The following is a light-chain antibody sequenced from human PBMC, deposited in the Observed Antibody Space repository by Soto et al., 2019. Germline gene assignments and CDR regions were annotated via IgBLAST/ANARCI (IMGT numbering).Light chain of an antibody. J-gene: IGKJ3*01. Sequence: DIQLTQSPSFLSASLGDRVTITCRASQGISNYLAWYQQKPGKAPKLLIYDASTLQGGVPSRFSGSGSGTGFTLTISSLQPEDFATYYCQQLNNYPRTFGPGTKLNIK. CDR2: DAS. CDR3: QQLNNYPRT. V-gene: IGKV1-9*01. CDR1: QGISNY.